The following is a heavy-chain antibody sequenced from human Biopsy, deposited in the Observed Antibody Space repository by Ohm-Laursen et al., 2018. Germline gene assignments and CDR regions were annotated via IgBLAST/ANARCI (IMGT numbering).Heavy chain of an antibody. Sequence: SETLSLTCTVSGGSISSYYWNWTRQPPGKGLEWVGYIYYSGSTNYNPSLRSRVTISVDRSKNQFSLELSSVTAADTAVYYCARVGAGAPSIDYFDYWGQGALVTVSS. D-gene: IGHD1-26*01. CDR1: GGSISSYY. J-gene: IGHJ4*02. V-gene: IGHV4-59*01. CDR2: IYYSGST. CDR3: ARVGAGAPSIDYFDY.